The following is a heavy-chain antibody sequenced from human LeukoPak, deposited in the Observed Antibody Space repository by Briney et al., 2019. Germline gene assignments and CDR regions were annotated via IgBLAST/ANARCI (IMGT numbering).Heavy chain of an antibody. J-gene: IGHJ3*01. Sequence: SETLSLTCAVYGGSFSGYYWSWIRQPPGKGLEWIGEINHSGSTNYNPSLKSRVTISVDTPKNQFSLKLSSVTAADTAVYYCARDKIGSAHWGQGTMVTVSS. CDR2: INHSGST. CDR1: GGSFSGYY. V-gene: IGHV4-34*01. D-gene: IGHD6-13*01. CDR3: ARDKIGSAH.